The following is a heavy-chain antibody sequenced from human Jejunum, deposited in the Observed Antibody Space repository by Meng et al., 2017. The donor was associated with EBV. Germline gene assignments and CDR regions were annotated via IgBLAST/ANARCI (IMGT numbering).Heavy chain of an antibody. CDR1: GGSVNSGNVY. J-gene: IGHJ4*02. CDR2: IYYSGST. D-gene: IGHD5-12*01. Sequence: QLPGSGPGLVNPSGASSLPCIVSGGSVNSGNVYWSWIRQPPGKGLEWIGYIYYSGSTNYIPSLKSRVTISLDTSKNQFSLKLSSVTAADTAVYYCAGLRYSGYDRAFDYWGQGALVTVSS. CDR3: AGLRYSGYDRAFDY. V-gene: IGHV4-61*01.